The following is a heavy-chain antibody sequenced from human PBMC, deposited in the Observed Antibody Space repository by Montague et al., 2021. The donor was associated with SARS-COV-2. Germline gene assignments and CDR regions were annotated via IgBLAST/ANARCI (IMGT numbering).Heavy chain of an antibody. V-gene: IGHV3-30*04. CDR1: GFSFSSFS. J-gene: IGHJ3*02. CDR3: VRDPGMNGLDI. CDR2: VSTDVNEK. Sequence: SRRLSCAASGFSFSSFSMHWVRQAPGKGLGSLAVVSTDVNEKYYSGSVRGRFTISRDNPKNTVSLQVNSLRVEDTAVYYCVRDPGMNGLDIWGQGTRVTVSS. D-gene: IGHD2-8*01.